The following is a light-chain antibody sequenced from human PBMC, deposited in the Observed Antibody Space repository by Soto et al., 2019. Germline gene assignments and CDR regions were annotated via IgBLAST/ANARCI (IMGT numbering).Light chain of an antibody. J-gene: IGKJ3*01. CDR3: QQSNNWPPWT. CDR2: GAS. Sequence: EIVMTQSPATLSVSPGERATLSCRASQSVSSNLAWYQQKPGQAPRLLIYGASTRATGIPARFSGSGSGTEFTLTISSLQSVDFAVYYCQQSNNWPPWTFGPGTKVDIK. CDR1: QSVSSN. V-gene: IGKV3-15*01.